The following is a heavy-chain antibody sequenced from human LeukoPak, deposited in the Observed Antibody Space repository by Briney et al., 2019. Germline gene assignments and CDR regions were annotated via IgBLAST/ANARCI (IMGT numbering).Heavy chain of an antibody. Sequence: SETLSLTCTVAGGSINSYYWSWIRQPPGEGLEWIGYIYYSGSTNYNPSLKSRVTISLDTSKNQFSLKLNSVTAADTAVYYCTRGTVTINYFDYWGQGTLVTVSS. CDR3: TRGTVTINYFDY. V-gene: IGHV4-59*01. CDR2: IYYSGST. CDR1: GGSINSYY. D-gene: IGHD4-17*01. J-gene: IGHJ4*02.